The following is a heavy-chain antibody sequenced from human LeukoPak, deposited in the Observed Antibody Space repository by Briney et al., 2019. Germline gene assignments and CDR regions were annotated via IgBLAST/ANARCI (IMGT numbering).Heavy chain of an antibody. V-gene: IGHV3-48*03. CDR1: GFTFSSYE. Sequence: GGSLRLSCAPSGFTFSSYEMNWVRQAPGKGLEWVSYISSSGSTIYYADSVKGRFTISRDNSKNTLYLQMNSLRAEDTAVYYCAKEMATIRAFDFWGQGTMVTVSS. J-gene: IGHJ3*01. D-gene: IGHD5-24*01. CDR3: AKEMATIRAFDF. CDR2: ISSSGSTI.